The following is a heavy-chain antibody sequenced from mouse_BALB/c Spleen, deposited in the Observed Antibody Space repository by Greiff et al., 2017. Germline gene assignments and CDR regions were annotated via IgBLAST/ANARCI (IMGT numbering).Heavy chain of an antibody. CDR2: ISSGGSYT. V-gene: IGHV5-6*02. Sequence: DVMLVESGGDLVKPGGSLKLSCAASGFTFSSYGMSWVRQTPDKRLEWVATISSGGSYTFYPDSVKGRFTISRDNAKNTLYLQMSSLKSEDTAMYYCEKLWELRGYYAMDYWGQGTSVTVSS. CDR1: GFTFSSYG. CDR3: EKLWELRGYYAMDY. D-gene: IGHD2-1*01. J-gene: IGHJ4*01.